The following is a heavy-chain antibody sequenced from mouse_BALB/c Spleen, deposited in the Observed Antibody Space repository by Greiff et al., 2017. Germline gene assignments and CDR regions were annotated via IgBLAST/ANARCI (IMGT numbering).Heavy chain of an antibody. Sequence: QLQESGPELVKPGASVKVSCKASGYSFTDYNMYWVKQSHGKSLEWIGYIDPYNGNTNYNQKFKGKATMTVDKSSSTAYMELARLTSEDSAVYYCARGNYGNGGFAYWGQGTLVTVSA. J-gene: IGHJ3*01. V-gene: IGHV1S135*01. CDR3: ARGNYGNGGFAY. D-gene: IGHD2-1*01. CDR2: IDPYNGNT. CDR1: GYSFTDYN.